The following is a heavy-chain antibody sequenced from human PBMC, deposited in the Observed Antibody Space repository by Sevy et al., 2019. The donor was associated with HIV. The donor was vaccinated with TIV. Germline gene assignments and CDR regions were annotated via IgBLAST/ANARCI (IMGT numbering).Heavy chain of an antibody. J-gene: IGHJ4*02. CDR3: AKEAYDFWSCYSNYFDY. V-gene: IGHV3-30*18. Sequence: YLRLSCAASGFTFSSYGMHCVRQAPGKGLEWVAVISYDGSNKYYADSVKGRFTISRDNSKNTLYLQMNSLRAEDMAMYYCAKEAYDFWSCYSNYFDYWGQGTLVVVSS. CDR1: GFTFSSYG. D-gene: IGHD3-3*01. CDR2: ISYDGSNK.